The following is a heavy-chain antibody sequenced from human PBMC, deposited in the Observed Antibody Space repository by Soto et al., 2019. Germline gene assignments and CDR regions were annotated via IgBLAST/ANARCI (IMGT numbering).Heavy chain of an antibody. CDR3: AREPTNRPDLYYFDY. J-gene: IGHJ4*02. D-gene: IGHD2-8*01. CDR1: GGSISSSNW. V-gene: IGHV4-4*02. CDR2: IYHSGST. Sequence: SETLSLTCAVSGGSISSSNWWSWVRQPPGKGLEWIGEIYHSGSTNYNPSLKSRVTISVDKSKNQFSLKLSSVTAADTAVYYCAREPTNRPDLYYFDYWGQGTLVTVSS.